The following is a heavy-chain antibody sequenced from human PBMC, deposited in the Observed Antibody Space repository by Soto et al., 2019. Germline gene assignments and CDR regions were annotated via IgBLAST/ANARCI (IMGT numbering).Heavy chain of an antibody. CDR3: ARLYYDSGSYYTYYFDY. Sequence: PGESLKISCKGSGYIFTKYWIGWVRQMPGKGLEWMGIVYPGDSDTRYSPSFQGQVTISADRSISTAFLQWSSLKASDTAIYYCARLYYDSGSYYTYYFDYWGQGALVTVS. D-gene: IGHD3-10*01. CDR1: GYIFTKYW. V-gene: IGHV5-51*01. J-gene: IGHJ4*02. CDR2: VYPGDSDT.